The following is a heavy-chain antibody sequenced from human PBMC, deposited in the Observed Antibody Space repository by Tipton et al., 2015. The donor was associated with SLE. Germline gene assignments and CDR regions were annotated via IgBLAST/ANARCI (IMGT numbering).Heavy chain of an antibody. CDR3: ARGRSSSTDPDAFDI. CDR2: IIPIFGTS. V-gene: IGHV1-69*06. CDR1: GGTFTIYA. D-gene: IGHD6-6*01. Sequence: VQLVQSGAEVKKPGSSVKVSCKASGGTFTIYAITWVRQAPGQGLEWMGGIIPIFGTSNYAQKFQGRVTITADKSTRTAYMELSSLRSEDTAVYYCARGRSSSTDPDAFDIWGQGTMVTVSS. J-gene: IGHJ3*02.